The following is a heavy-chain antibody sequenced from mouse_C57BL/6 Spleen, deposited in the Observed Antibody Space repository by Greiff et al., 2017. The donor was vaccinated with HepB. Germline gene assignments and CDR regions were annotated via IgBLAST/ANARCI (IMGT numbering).Heavy chain of an antibody. D-gene: IGHD2-4*01. CDR1: EYEFPSHD. CDR3: ARHPYDYDVSLNFDY. Sequence: EVKLVESGGGLVQPGESLKLSCESNEYEFPSHDMSWVRKTPEKRLELVAAINSDGGSTYYPDTMERRFIISRDNTKKTLYLQMSSLRSEDTALYYCARHPYDYDVSLNFDYWGQGTTLTVSS. J-gene: IGHJ2*01. CDR2: INSDGGST. V-gene: IGHV5-2*01.